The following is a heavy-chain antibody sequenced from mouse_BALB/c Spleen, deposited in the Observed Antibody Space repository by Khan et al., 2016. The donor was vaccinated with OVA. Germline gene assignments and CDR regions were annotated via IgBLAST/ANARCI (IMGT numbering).Heavy chain of an antibody. V-gene: IGHV1-26*01. D-gene: IGHD2-14*01. Sequence: VQLKESGPDLVKPGASVKISCKASGYSFTLYYMSWVKQSHGKSLEGIGRVNPNTDNINYNQEFKGKAILTVDKSSNTAYMELRSLTSEDSAVYFCARGYDFCASWGQGTLVTVSA. CDR3: ARGYDFCAS. CDR1: GYSFTLYY. J-gene: IGHJ3*01. CDR2: VNPNTDNI.